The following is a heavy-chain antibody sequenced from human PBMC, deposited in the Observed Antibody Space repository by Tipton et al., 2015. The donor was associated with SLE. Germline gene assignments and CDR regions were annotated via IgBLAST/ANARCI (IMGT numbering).Heavy chain of an antibody. CDR2: IYHRGST. CDR1: GASISTHY. V-gene: IGHV4-59*11. CDR3: ARVSGGIAYMDV. D-gene: IGHD6-13*01. Sequence: TLSLTCSVSGASISTHYWSWIRQSPGKGLEWIGYIYHRGSTYYNPSLKSRVTISVDRSKNQFSLKLSSVTAADTAVYYCARVSGGIAYMDVWGKGTTVTFSS. J-gene: IGHJ6*03.